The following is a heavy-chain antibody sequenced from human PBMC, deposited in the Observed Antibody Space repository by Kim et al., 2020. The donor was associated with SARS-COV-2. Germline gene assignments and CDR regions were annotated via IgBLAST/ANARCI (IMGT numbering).Heavy chain of an antibody. Sequence: GGSLRLSCAASGLVFGNYGLHWVRQAPGKGPEWVAVISHDGSNQFYADSVRGRFTISRDNSNKTLYLQMNSLRVEDTAVYYCATGFASGRSSTSLYWG. J-gene: IGHJ4*01. CDR1: GLVFGNYG. V-gene: IGHV3-30*19. D-gene: IGHD6-25*01. CDR3: ATGFASGRSSTSLY. CDR2: ISHDGSNQ.